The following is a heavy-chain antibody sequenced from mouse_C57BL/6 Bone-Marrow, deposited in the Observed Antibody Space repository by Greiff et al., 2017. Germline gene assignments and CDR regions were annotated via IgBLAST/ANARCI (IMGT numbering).Heavy chain of an antibody. Sequence: EVMLVESGGGLVKPGGSLKLSCAASGFTFSDYGMHWVRQAPEKGLEWVAYISSGSSTIYYADTVKGRFTISRDNAKNTLFLQMPSRRSEDTAMYYCSRRPLMDYWGQGTSVTVSS. V-gene: IGHV5-17*01. CDR3: SRRPLMDY. CDR2: ISSGSSTI. J-gene: IGHJ4*01. CDR1: GFTFSDYG.